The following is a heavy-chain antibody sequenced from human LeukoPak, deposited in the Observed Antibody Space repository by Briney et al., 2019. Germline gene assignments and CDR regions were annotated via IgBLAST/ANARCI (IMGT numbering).Heavy chain of an antibody. Sequence: PGGSLRLSCAASGFTSSNDAMGWVRQAPGKGLEWVSGIFGSGGSTHYADSVKGRFTISRDNSKNTVYLQMNSLRAEDTAVYYCAKTTTGYSSGRFPGWPVDYWGQGTLVTVSS. J-gene: IGHJ4*02. CDR1: GFTSSNDA. V-gene: IGHV3-23*01. D-gene: IGHD6-19*01. CDR2: IFGSGGST. CDR3: AKTTTGYSSGRFPGWPVDY.